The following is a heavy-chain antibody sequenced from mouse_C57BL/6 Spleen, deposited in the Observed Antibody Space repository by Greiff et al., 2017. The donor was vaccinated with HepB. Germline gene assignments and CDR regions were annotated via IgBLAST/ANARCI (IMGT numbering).Heavy chain of an antibody. J-gene: IGHJ3*01. CDR1: GFNIKDYY. CDR2: IDPEDGET. Sequence: EVQLQQSGAELVKPGASVKLSCTASGFNIKDYYMHWVKQRTEQGLEWIGRIDPEDGETKYAPEFQGKATITADTSSNTAYLQLSSLTSDDTAVYYCARDYYGSRSWFAYWGQGTLVTVSA. D-gene: IGHD1-1*01. V-gene: IGHV14-2*01. CDR3: ARDYYGSRSWFAY.